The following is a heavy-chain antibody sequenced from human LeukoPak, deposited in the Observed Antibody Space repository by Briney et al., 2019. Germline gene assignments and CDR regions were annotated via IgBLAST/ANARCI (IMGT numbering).Heavy chain of an antibody. Sequence: GGSLRLSCAASGFTFSSYWMSWVRQAPGKGLEWVANIKQDGSEKYYVDSVKGRFTISRDSAKNSLYLQMNSLRAEDTAVYYCAKILKTPTYYDFWSGYYGYYYMDVWGKGTTVTVPS. V-gene: IGHV3-7*01. J-gene: IGHJ6*03. CDR3: AKILKTPTYYDFWSGYYGYYYMDV. D-gene: IGHD3-3*01. CDR1: GFTFSSYW. CDR2: IKQDGSEK.